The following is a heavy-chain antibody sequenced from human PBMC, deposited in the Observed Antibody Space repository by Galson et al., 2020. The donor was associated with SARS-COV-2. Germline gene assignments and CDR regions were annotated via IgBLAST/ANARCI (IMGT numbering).Heavy chain of an antibody. D-gene: IGHD6-13*01. V-gene: IGHV3-33*01. Sequence: GGSLRLSCAASGFTFSSYSMHWVRQAPGKGLEWVAVIWYDGSNKYYADSVKGRFTISRDNSKNTLYLQMNSRRAEDTAVYYCASQLVPHYYGMDVWGQGTTVTVSS. CDR2: IWYDGSNK. J-gene: IGHJ6*02. CDR3: ASQLVPHYYGMDV. CDR1: GFTFSSYS.